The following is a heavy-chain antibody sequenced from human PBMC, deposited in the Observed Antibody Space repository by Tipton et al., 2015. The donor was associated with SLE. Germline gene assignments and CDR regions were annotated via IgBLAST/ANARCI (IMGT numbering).Heavy chain of an antibody. CDR3: AGHSSGYSMYHYYYAMDV. J-gene: IGHJ6*02. D-gene: IGHD3-22*01. CDR2: IRFDGSDK. CDR1: GFTFSSYG. Sequence: GSLRLSCEASGFTFSSYGMHWVRQAPGKGLEWVAFIRFDGSDKYYGDSVKGRFTISRDNANNTLYLQMNSLRPEDTAVYYCAGHSSGYSMYHYYYAMDVWGQGTMVTVSS. V-gene: IGHV3-30*02.